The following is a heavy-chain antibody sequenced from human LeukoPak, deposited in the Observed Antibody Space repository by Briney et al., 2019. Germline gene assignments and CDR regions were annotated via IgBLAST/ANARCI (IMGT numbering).Heavy chain of an antibody. CDR1: GFTFSSYE. D-gene: IGHD7-27*01. V-gene: IGHV3-48*03. CDR2: ISRSASTI. J-gene: IGHJ4*02. CDR3: TREEGGKLGIDYYFDY. Sequence: GGSLRLSCAASGFTFSSYEMNWVRQAPGKGLEWVSYISRSASTIYYADSVKGRFTISRDNARNSLYLQMNTLRAEDTAVYYCTREEGGKLGIDYYFDYWGQGTLVTVSS.